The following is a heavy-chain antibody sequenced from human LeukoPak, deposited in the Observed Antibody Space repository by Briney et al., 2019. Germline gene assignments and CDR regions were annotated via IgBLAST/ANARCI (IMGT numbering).Heavy chain of an antibody. J-gene: IGHJ4*02. CDR1: GFTFSSYA. CDR2: ISYDGSNK. CDR3: ARKTGQQLGPNFFDY. D-gene: IGHD6-13*01. V-gene: IGHV3-30-3*01. Sequence: PGGSLRLSCAASGFTFSSYAMHWVRQAPGKGLEWVAVISYDGSNKYYADSVKGRFTISRDNSKNTLYLQMNSLRAEDTAVYYCARKTGQQLGPNFFDYWGQGTLVTVSS.